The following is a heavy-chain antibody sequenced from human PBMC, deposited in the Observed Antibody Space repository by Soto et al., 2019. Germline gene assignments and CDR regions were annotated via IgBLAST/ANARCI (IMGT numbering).Heavy chain of an antibody. J-gene: IGHJ3*02. V-gene: IGHV3-30-3*01. Sequence: GGSLRLSCAASGFTFSSFAMHWVRQAPGKRLEWVAVISNDGSNKYSADSVKGRFTISRDNSKSTLYLQMNSLRTEDTALYYCARDTVRGDYAFDIWGQGTMVTVSS. CDR1: GFTFSSFA. D-gene: IGHD4-17*01. CDR2: ISNDGSNK. CDR3: ARDTVRGDYAFDI.